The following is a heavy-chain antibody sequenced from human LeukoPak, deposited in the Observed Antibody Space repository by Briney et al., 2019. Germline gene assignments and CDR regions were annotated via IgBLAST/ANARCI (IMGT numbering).Heavy chain of an antibody. J-gene: IGHJ4*02. CDR1: GYTFTGYY. V-gene: IGHV1-2*06. Sequence: ASVKVSCKASGYTFTGYYMHRVRQAPGQGLEWMGRINPNSGGTNYAQKFQGRVTMTRDTSISTAYMELSRLRSDDTAVYYCARGRPQYVWGSYRYYFDYWGQGTLVTVSS. CDR2: INPNSGGT. CDR3: ARGRPQYVWGSYRYYFDY. D-gene: IGHD3-16*02.